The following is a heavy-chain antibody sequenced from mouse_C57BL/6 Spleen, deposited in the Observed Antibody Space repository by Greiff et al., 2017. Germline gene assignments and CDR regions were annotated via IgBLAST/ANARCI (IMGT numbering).Heavy chain of an antibody. Sequence: EVMLVESGGGLVKPGGSLKLSCAASGFTFSSYAMSWVRQTPEKRLEWVATISDGGSYTYYPDNVKGRFTISKDNAKNNLYLQMSHLKSEDTAMYYCARDQGYYGSSYGWYFDVGGTGTTVTVSS. CDR1: GFTFSSYA. V-gene: IGHV5-4*01. CDR3: ARDQGYYGSSYGWYFDV. J-gene: IGHJ1*03. CDR2: ISDGGSYT. D-gene: IGHD1-1*01.